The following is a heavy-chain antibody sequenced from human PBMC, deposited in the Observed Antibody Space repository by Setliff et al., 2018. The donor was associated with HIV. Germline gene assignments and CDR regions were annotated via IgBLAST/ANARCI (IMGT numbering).Heavy chain of an antibody. V-gene: IGHV4-59*02. Sequence: ASETLSLTCTVSGGSVSNYYWAWLRLSPGRGLEWIGTIYYTGRTYYNPSLRSRLSISVETSKNQFSLKLSSVTAADTAVYYCARDRVMSAVKFWYFDLWGRGTLVTVSS. D-gene: IGHD2-8*01. CDR2: IYYTGRT. CDR1: GGSVSNYY. CDR3: ARDRVMSAVKFWYFDL. J-gene: IGHJ2*01.